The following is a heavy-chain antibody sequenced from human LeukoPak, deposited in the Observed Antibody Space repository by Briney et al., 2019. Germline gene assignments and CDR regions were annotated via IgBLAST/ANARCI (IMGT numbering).Heavy chain of an antibody. CDR2: IRYNGNNQ. V-gene: IGHV3-30*02. J-gene: IGHJ1*01. Sequence: GGSLRLSCAASGFTFNNYGMHWVRQAPGKGLEWVAFIRYNGNNQYYADSVKGRFTISRDNPKNTLYLQMNSLKGDDTAVYYCAKGKFVFQHWGQGTLVTVSS. CDR3: AKGKFVFQH. CDR1: GFTFNNYG.